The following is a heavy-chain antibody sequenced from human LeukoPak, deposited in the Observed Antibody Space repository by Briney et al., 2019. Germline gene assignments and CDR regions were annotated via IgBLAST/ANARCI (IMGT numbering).Heavy chain of an antibody. V-gene: IGHV4-39*01. D-gene: IGHD3/OR15-3a*01. J-gene: IGHJ4*02. CDR1: GVPISSSNSY. CDR3: ARQTGSGLFILP. Sequence: PSETLSLTCTVSGVPISSSNSYWGWIRQPPGKGLEWIGSIYYSGNTYYNASLKSQASISIDTSKNQFSLRLTSVTAADTAVYYCARQTGSGLFILPGGQGTLVTVSS. CDR2: IYYSGNT.